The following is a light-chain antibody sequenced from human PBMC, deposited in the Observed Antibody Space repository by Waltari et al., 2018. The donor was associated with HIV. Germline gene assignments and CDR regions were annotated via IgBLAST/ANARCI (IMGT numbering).Light chain of an antibody. CDR1: TRDVGGYRY. CDR2: DVS. V-gene: IGLV2-14*03. J-gene: IGLJ1*01. CDR3: SSYTSSSTYV. Sequence: QSALTQPASVSGSPGQSITISCTGTTRDVGGYRYVSWYQQHPGKAPNLMIYDVSNRPSGVSNRFSGSKSGNTASLTISGLQAEDEADYYCSSYTSSSTYVFGTGTKVTVL.